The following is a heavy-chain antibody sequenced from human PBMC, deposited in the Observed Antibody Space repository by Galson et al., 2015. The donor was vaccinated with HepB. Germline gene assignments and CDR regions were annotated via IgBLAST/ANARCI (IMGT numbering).Heavy chain of an antibody. CDR3: TTDLGYSSGWHGNY. CDR1: GFTFSNAW. J-gene: IGHJ4*02. D-gene: IGHD6-19*01. CDR2: IKSKTDGGTT. Sequence: SLRLSCAASGFTFSNAWMSWVRQAPGKGLEWVGRIKSKTDGGTTDYAAPVKGRFTISRDDSKNTLYLQMNSLKTEDTAVYYCTTDLGYSSGWHGNYWGQGTLVTVSS. V-gene: IGHV3-15*01.